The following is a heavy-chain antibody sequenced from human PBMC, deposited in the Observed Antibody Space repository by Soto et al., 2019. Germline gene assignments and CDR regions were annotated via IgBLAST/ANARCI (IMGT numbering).Heavy chain of an antibody. CDR2: ISSNGGSA. CDR3: ARGYCSAVGCYVHYYYGFDV. J-gene: IGHJ6*02. V-gene: IGHV3-23*01. CDR1: GFTFRNYA. Sequence: GGSLRLSCAAAGFTFRNYAMNWVRQAPGKGLELVSSISSNGGSAYYADSVKGRFTISRDNSKNTLYLKMNSLRADDPAVYYCARGYCSAVGCYVHYYYGFDVWGQGTTVTVSS. D-gene: IGHD2-15*01.